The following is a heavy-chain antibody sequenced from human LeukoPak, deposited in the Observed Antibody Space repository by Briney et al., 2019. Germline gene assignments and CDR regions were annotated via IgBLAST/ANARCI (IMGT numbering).Heavy chain of an antibody. D-gene: IGHD3-10*01. CDR2: IYYSGST. J-gene: IGHJ5*02. CDR3: AKGLGSSPFDP. Sequence: PSETLSLTCTVSGGSISSYYWSWIRQPPGKGLEWIGYIYYSGSTNYNPSLKSRVTISVDTSKNQFSLKLSSVTAADTAVYYCAKGLGSSPFDPWGQGTLVTVSS. V-gene: IGHV4-59*01. CDR1: GGSISSYY.